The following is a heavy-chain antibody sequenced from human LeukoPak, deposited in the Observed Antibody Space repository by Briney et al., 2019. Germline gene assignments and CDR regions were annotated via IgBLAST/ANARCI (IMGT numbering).Heavy chain of an antibody. J-gene: IGHJ6*04. V-gene: IGHV3-7*01. CDR2: IKEDGSVQ. CDR3: VGQLLRVV. D-gene: IGHD2-2*01. Sequence: GGSLRLSCTASGFPFSAYWISWVRQAPGKGLEWVANIKEDGSVQDYADSVKGRFTISRDNAKSSLYLQMNSLRVDDTGVYYCVGQLLRVVWGKGTTVTVSS. CDR1: GFPFSAYW.